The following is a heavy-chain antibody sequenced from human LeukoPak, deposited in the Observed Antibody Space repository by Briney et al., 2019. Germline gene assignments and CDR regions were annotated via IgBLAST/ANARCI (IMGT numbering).Heavy chain of an antibody. CDR2: ISAYNGNT. D-gene: IGHD2-2*01. CDR3: ARVTGGPAAIFDQLYYYYYYGMDV. CDR1: GYTFTSYG. J-gene: IGHJ6*02. V-gene: IGHV1-18*01. Sequence: ASVKVSCKASGYTFTSYGISWVRQAPGQGLEWMGWISAYNGNTNYAQKLQGRVTMTTDTSTSTAYMELRSLRSDDTAVYYCARVTGGPAAIFDQLYYYYYYGMDVWGHGTTVTVSS.